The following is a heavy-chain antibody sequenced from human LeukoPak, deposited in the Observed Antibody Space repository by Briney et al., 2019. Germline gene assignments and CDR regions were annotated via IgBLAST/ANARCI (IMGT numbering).Heavy chain of an antibody. CDR3: VRDNPRCCGVIPANIDDF. J-gene: IGHJ4*02. V-gene: IGHV3-30-3*01. CDR2: VSYDGGSK. D-gene: IGHD2-15*01. CDR1: GFAFSSYA. Sequence: GRSLRLSCAASGFAFSSYAMHWVRQGPGKGLEWVALVSYDGGSKYYADSVKGRITISRDNAKKSLYLQMHSLRAEDTAVYYCVRDNPRCCGVIPANIDDFWGQGTLVTVSS.